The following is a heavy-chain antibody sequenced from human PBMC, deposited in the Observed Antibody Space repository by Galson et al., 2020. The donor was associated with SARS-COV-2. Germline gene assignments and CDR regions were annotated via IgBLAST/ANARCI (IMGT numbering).Heavy chain of an antibody. CDR1: GFTLSRFT. CDR2: ISYDGSTK. CDR3: AREIRRGYSGYIYYFDY. J-gene: IGHJ4*02. D-gene: IGHD5-12*01. Sequence: LSPTCAASGFTLSRFTIPSVRQAPGKGLERVAAISYDGSTKYSADSAKGRFTISRDNSKNTLYLQMNSLGAEDTAVYYCAREIRRGYSGYIYYFDYWGQGTLVTVSS. V-gene: IGHV3-30*01.